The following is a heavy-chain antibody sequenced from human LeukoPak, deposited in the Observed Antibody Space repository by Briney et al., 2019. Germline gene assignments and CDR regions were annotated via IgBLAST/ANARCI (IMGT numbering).Heavy chain of an antibody. V-gene: IGHV4-59*08. D-gene: IGHD3-10*01. CDR3: ARRLYASGTYGMDV. Sequence: SETLSLTCTVSGDSITSYYWSWIRQAPGKGPEWIGYIYYTGSTHYNPSLKGRLTISMDTSKNQFSLKLSSVTAADTAVYYCARRLYASGTYGMDVWGKGTTVTVSS. CDR1: GDSITSYY. CDR2: IYYTGST. J-gene: IGHJ6*04.